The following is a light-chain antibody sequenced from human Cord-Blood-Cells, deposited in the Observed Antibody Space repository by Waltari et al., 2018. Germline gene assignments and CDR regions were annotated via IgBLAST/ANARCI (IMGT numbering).Light chain of an antibody. Sequence: EIVMTQSPATLSVSPGARATLSCRASQSVSSNLAWYQQNPGQAPRLLIYGASTRATGIPARFSGSGSGTEFTLTISSLQSEDFAVYYCQQYNNWPYSFGQGTKLEIK. CDR1: QSVSSN. J-gene: IGKJ2*03. V-gene: IGKV3-15*01. CDR3: QQYNNWPYS. CDR2: GAS.